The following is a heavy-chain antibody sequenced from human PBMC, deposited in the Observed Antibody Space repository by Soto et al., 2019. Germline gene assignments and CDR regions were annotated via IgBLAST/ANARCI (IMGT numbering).Heavy chain of an antibody. D-gene: IGHD2-21*02. CDR1: GGCINDYS. J-gene: IGHJ5*02. Sequence: KASESMALTCTVCGGCINDYSWVWIRQPAGKGLEWIGRIFSSGSTNYNPSLKGRITMSLDTSKNQFSLKLNSATATDTAVYFCARDQGVVVTADNWFDPWGQGILVTVSS. CDR2: IFSSGST. V-gene: IGHV4-4*07. CDR3: ARDQGVVVTADNWFDP.